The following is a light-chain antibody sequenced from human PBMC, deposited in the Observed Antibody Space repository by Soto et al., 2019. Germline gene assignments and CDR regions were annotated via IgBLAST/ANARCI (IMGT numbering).Light chain of an antibody. V-gene: IGLV1-47*01. Sequence: QSVLTQPPSASGTPGQRVTISCSGSSSNIGGNYVSWYKQLPGTAPRLLIYRNNERPSGVPARFSGSKSGTSAALAISGLRSEDEDDYYCTAWDDSLSGRVFGGGTKLTVL. CDR1: SSNIGGNY. CDR3: TAWDDSLSGRV. CDR2: RNN. J-gene: IGLJ3*02.